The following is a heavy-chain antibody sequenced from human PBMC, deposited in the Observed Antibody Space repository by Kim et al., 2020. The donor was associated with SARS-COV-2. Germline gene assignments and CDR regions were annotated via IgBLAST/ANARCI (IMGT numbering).Heavy chain of an antibody. V-gene: IGHV3-23*01. J-gene: IGHJ3*02. Sequence: GGSLRLSCAASGFTFRNYAMSWVRQTPGKGLDWVSDISGSGGSTSYADSVKGRFTIFRDNSKSTLYLQMNTLRAEDTAVYYCAIGLTVTTKNAFDIWGQGRMVTVSS. CDR1: GFTFRNYA. CDR3: AIGLTVTTKNAFDI. D-gene: IGHD4-17*01. CDR2: ISGSGGST.